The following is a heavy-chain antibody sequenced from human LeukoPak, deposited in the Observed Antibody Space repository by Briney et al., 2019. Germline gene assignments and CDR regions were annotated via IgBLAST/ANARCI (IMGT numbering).Heavy chain of an antibody. J-gene: IGHJ4*02. D-gene: IGHD1-1*01. CDR1: GFTFSSYT. V-gene: IGHV3-48*04. Sequence: PGGSLRLSCAASGFTFSSYTMNWVRQAPEKGLEWVSLISNSGNTIYYADSVKGRFTISRDNAKNSLYLQMNNLRAEDTAVYYCAIETGTADYWGQGIRVTVSS. CDR2: ISNSGNTI. CDR3: AIETGTADY.